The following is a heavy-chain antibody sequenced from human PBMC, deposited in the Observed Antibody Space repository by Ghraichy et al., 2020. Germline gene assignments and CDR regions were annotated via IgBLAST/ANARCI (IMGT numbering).Heavy chain of an antibody. J-gene: IGHJ6*02. CDR2: VHYSGGT. CDR1: GGSLRPHY. D-gene: IGHD5-18*01. CDR3: ARRGRGYSLYYYGLDV. Sequence: SCSVSGGSLRPHYWSWIRQPPGKGLEWIGYVHYSGGTDYDPSLKSRVSISLDTSKNQFSLTLTSVTAADTALYYCARRGRGYSLYYYGLDVWGQGTTVTVSS. V-gene: IGHV4-59*08.